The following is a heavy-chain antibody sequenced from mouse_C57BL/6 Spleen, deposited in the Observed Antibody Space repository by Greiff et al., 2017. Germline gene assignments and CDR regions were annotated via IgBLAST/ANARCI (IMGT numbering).Heavy chain of an antibody. CDR1: GYTFTSYW. V-gene: IGHV1-64*01. J-gene: IGHJ3*01. CDR2: IHPNSGST. D-gene: IGHD3-2*02. CDR3: EREDSSGEIAC. Sequence: VQLQQSGAELVKPGASVKLSCKASGYTFTSYWMHWVKQRPGQGLEWIGMIHPNSGSTNYNEKFKSKATLTVDKSSSTAYMQLSSLTSEDSAVYYCEREDSSGEIACWGQGTLVSVSA.